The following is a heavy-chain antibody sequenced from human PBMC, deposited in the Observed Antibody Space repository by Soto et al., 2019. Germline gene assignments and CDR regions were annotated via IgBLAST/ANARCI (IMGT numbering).Heavy chain of an antibody. CDR2: MSYDGSTK. CDR1: GFTFSAYA. J-gene: IGHJ4*02. D-gene: IGHD6-19*01. CDR3: ARAGRQWLAKYYFDF. Sequence: QLQLVESGGGVVQPGGSLRLSCAASGFTFSAYAMHWVRQAPGKGLEWVALMSYDGSTKEYADSVKGRFTISRDNSKTTLSLQMSSLRNEDTALYFCARAGRQWLAKYYFDFWGQGTLVTVSS. V-gene: IGHV3-30-3*01.